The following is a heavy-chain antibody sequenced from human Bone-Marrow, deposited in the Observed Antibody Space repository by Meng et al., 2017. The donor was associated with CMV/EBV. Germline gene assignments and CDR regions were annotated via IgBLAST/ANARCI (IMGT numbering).Heavy chain of an antibody. V-gene: IGHV3-7*01. J-gene: IGHJ6*02. CDR3: ARVRVTIFPSPHYYGMDV. Sequence: GGSLRLSCAASGFPFSDYYMSWIRQAPGKGLEWVANIKQDGSEKYYVDSVKGRFTISRDNAKNSLYLQMNSLRAEDTAVYYCARVRVTIFPSPHYYGMDVWGQGTTVTVSS. D-gene: IGHD3-3*01. CDR2: IKQDGSEK. CDR1: GFPFSDYY.